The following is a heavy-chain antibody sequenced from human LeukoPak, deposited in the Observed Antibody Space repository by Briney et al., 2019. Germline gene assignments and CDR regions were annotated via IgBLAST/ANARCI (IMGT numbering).Heavy chain of an antibody. J-gene: IGHJ6*02. CDR1: GFTFSDYY. V-gene: IGHV3-11*01. CDR2: ISSSGSTI. Sequence: GGSLRLSCAASGFTFSDYYMSWIRQAPGKGLEWVSYISSSGSTIYYADSVKGRFTISRDNAKNSLYLQMNSLRAEDTAVYYCARAPREVAAPYYYYGMDVWGQGTTVTVSS. CDR3: ARAPREVAAPYYYYGMDV. D-gene: IGHD2-15*01.